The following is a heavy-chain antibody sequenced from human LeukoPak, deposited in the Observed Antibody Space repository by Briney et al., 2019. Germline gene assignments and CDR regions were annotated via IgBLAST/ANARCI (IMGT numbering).Heavy chain of an antibody. V-gene: IGHV4-59*01. CDR1: GGSISSYY. D-gene: IGHD6-13*01. CDR2: IYYSGST. Sequence: PSETLPLTCTVSGGSISSYYWSWIRQPPGKGLEWIGYIYYSGSTNYNPSLKSRVTISVDTSKNQFSLRLSSVTAADTAVYYCARLYSSSLGQVFDYWGQGTLVTVSS. J-gene: IGHJ4*02. CDR3: ARLYSSSLGQVFDY.